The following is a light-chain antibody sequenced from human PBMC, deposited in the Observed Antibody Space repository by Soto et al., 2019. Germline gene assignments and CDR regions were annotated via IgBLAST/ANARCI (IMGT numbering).Light chain of an antibody. J-gene: IGKJ1*01. CDR3: QHYNSYSEA. Sequence: IQISQPPCSLSAPIVDGVTLTLRASQTISSWLAWYQQKPGKAPKLLIYKASTLKSGVPSRFSGSGSGTEFTLTISSLQPDDFATYYCQHYNSYSEAFGQGTKVDIK. CDR1: QTISSW. CDR2: KAS. V-gene: IGKV1-5*03.